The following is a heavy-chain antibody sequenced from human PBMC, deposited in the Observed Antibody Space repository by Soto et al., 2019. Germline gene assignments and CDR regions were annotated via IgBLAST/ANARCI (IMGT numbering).Heavy chain of an antibody. CDR1: GFTFGIHW. CDR2: INQDGSDK. V-gene: IGHV3-7*01. J-gene: IGHJ5*02. CDR3: APSMRHTLDP. Sequence: EVQVVESGGGLVQPGGSLRLSCAASGFTFGIHWMTWVRQVPGKGLEWVANINQDGSDKYYVDSVKGRFIISRDNAKASLYLQMNSLRVEDTAVYYCAPSMRHTLDPWGQGTLVTVS. D-gene: IGHD2-21*01.